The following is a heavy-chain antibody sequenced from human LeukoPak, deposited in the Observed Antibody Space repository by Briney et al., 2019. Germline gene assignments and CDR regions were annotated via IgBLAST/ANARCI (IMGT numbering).Heavy chain of an antibody. CDR2: ISSNGGST. Sequence: GGSLRLSCAASGFTFSSYAMHWVRQAPGKGLEYISAISSNGGSTYYANSVKGRFTISRDNSKNTLYLQMGSRRAEDMAVYYCARGALELYYYGSGSYLYTYSFDYWGQGTLVTVSS. CDR1: GFTFSSYA. D-gene: IGHD3-10*01. J-gene: IGHJ4*02. V-gene: IGHV3-64*01. CDR3: ARGALELYYYGSGSYLYTYSFDY.